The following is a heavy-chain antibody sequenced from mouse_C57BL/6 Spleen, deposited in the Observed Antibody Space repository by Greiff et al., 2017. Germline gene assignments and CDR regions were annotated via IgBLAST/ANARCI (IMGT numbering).Heavy chain of an antibody. CDR3: ARWNYGSSWGYFDV. V-gene: IGHV1-18*01. CDR1: GYTFTDYN. J-gene: IGHJ1*03. Sequence: VQLQQSGPELVKPGASVKIPCKASGYTFTDYNMDWVKQSHGKSLEWIGDINPNNGGTIYNQKFKGKATLTVDKSSSTAYMELRSLTSEDTAVYYCARWNYGSSWGYFDVWGTGTTVTVSS. D-gene: IGHD1-1*01. CDR2: INPNNGGT.